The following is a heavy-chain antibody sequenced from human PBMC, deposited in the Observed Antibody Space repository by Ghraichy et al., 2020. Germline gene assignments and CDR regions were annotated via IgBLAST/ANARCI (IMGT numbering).Heavy chain of an antibody. J-gene: IGHJ5*02. CDR2: ISSSGYST. Sequence: GGSLRLSCAASGFTSSSYTMNWVRQAPGKGLEWVSSISSSGYSTYYADSVKGRFTISRDNAKNSLYLQMNSLRAEDTAVYYCARDGYYDSGGWFDPWGRGTLVTVSS. V-gene: IGHV3-21*01. D-gene: IGHD3-22*01. CDR1: GFTSSSYT. CDR3: ARDGYYDSGGWFDP.